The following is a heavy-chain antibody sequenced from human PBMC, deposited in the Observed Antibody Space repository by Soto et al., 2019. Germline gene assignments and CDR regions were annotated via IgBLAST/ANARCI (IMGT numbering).Heavy chain of an antibody. CDR1: GYTFTSYY. Sequence: ASVKVSCKASGYTFTSYYMHWVRQAHGQGLEWMGIINPSGGSTSYAQKFQGRVNMTRETSTSTVYMELSSLRSDVTALYCCARDRAPATLPNYWGQGTLFTVSS. V-gene: IGHV1-46*03. D-gene: IGHD6-25*01. CDR2: INPSGGST. CDR3: ARDRAPATLPNY. J-gene: IGHJ4*02.